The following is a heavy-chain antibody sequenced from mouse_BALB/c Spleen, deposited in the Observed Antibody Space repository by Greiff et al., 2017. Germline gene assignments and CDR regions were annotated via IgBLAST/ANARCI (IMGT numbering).Heavy chain of an antibody. Sequence: QVQLQQSGAELVKPGASVKLSCKASGYTFTSYWMHWVKQRPGQGLEWIGEINPSNGRTNYNEKFKSKATLTVDKSSSTAYMQLSSLTSEDSAVYYCARGDYGSSEYFDVWGAGTTVTVSS. CDR3: ARGDYGSSEYFDV. V-gene: IGHV1S81*02. CDR2: INPSNGRT. J-gene: IGHJ1*01. D-gene: IGHD1-1*01. CDR1: GYTFTSYW.